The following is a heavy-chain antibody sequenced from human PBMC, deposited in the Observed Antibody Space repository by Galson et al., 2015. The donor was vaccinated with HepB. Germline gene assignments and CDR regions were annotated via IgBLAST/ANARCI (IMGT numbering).Heavy chain of an antibody. CDR3: ARSPGGYYDSSGYYSPPSFFDY. J-gene: IGHJ4*02. CDR2: IYSGGST. D-gene: IGHD3-22*01. V-gene: IGHV3-53*01. CDR1: GFTVSSHY. Sequence: SLRLSCEASGFTVSSHYMSWVRQAPGKGLEWVSVIYSGGSTYYADSVKGRYTISRDNSKNTLYLQMNSLRAEDTAVYYCARSPGGYYDSSGYYSPPSFFDYWGQGTLVTVSS.